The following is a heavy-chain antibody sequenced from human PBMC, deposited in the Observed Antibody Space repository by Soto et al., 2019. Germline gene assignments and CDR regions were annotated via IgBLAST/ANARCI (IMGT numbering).Heavy chain of an antibody. V-gene: IGHV3-23*01. J-gene: IGHJ4*02. Sequence: GGSLRLSCAASGFTFSSYAMRWVRQAPWKGLEWVSAISGSGGSTYYADSVKGRFTISRDNSKNTLYLQMNSLRAEDTAVYYCAVVVTTILDYWGQGTLVTVSS. CDR2: ISGSGGST. CDR1: GFTFSSYA. CDR3: AVVVTTILDY. D-gene: IGHD3-22*01.